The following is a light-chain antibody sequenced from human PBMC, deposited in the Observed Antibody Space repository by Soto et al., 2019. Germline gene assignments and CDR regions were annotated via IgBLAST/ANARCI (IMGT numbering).Light chain of an antibody. CDR2: GAS. CDR3: QQYGSSPPWT. Sequence: DIVLTQSPGTLSLFPGESASLSCRAIQSVSSSYLAWYQQKPGQAPTLLIYGASSRATGIPDRFSGGGSWTDFTLTISRLEPEDFAVYYCQQYGSSPPWTFGQGTKVDIK. J-gene: IGKJ1*01. V-gene: IGKV3-20*01. CDR1: QSVSSSY.